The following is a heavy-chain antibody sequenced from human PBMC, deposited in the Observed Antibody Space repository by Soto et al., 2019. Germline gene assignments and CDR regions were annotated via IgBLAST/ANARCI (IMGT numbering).Heavy chain of an antibody. Sequence: GGSLRLSCAASGFTFSSYGMHWVRQAPGKGLEWVAVIWYDGSNKYYADSVKGRFTISRDNSKNTLYLQMNSLRAEDTAVYYCAREHRHVDTAMVYYYYMDVWGKGTTVTVSS. J-gene: IGHJ6*03. V-gene: IGHV3-33*01. D-gene: IGHD5-18*01. CDR2: IWYDGSNK. CDR3: AREHRHVDTAMVYYYYMDV. CDR1: GFTFSSYG.